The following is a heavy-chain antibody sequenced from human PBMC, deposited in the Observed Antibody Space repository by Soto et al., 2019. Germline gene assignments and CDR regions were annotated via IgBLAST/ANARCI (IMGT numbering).Heavy chain of an antibody. V-gene: IGHV2-26*04. J-gene: IGHJ5*02. CDR2: IFSNDEK. CDR1: GFSLSNAALG. Sequence: QVTVKESGPVLVKPTETLTLTCTVSGFSLSNAALGVSWIRQPPGKALEWLAHIFSNDEKSYSTFLKSRLTISKDTSKSQVVLTMTNMDPVDTATYYCASTDRTSWHWFDPWGQGTLVTVSS. CDR3: ASTDRTSWHWFDP. D-gene: IGHD2-2*01.